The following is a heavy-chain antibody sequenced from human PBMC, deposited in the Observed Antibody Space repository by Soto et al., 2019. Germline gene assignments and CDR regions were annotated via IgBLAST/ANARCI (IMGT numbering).Heavy chain of an antibody. CDR1: GASSKRGDNF. Sequence: SETLSLTCSDPGASSKRGDNFWTWIRHLPGKGLEWIGYIYRDGATYYNPSLKSRVSLSVDTSKNEFSLRVTSVTAEDSAVYYCAKETRITIFGVVITHFDYWGQGTLVTAPQ. CDR2: IYRDGAT. D-gene: IGHD3-3*01. V-gene: IGHV4-31*02. CDR3: AKETRITIFGVVITHFDY. J-gene: IGHJ4*02.